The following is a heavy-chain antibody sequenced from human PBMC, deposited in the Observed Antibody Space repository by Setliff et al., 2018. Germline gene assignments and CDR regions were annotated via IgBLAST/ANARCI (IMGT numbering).Heavy chain of an antibody. J-gene: IGHJ2*01. CDR2: INHDGIEK. D-gene: IGHD5-12*01. CDR1: GFTLNNYA. Sequence: GGSLRLSCAASGFTLNNYAMHWVRQAPGKGLEWVANINHDGIEKYYVDSVKGRFTISRDNAKNSLYLQMNSLRAEDTAVYYCAKGGMVATYWTYWYFDLWGRGTLVTVSS. CDR3: AKGGMVATYWTYWYFDL. V-gene: IGHV3-7*03.